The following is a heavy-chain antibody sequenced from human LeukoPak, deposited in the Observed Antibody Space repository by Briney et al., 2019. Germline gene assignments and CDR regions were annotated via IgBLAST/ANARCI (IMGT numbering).Heavy chain of an antibody. CDR3: ARDASGGDYGGPDY. J-gene: IGHJ4*02. CDR1: GFTFSSYG. V-gene: IGHV3-33*01. CDR2: IWYDGSNK. Sequence: GGSLRLSCAASGFTFSSYGMHWVRQAPGKGLEWVAVIWYDGSNKYYADSVKGRFTISRDNSKNTLYLQMNSLRAEDTAVYYSARDASGGDYGGPDYWGQGTLVTVSS. D-gene: IGHD4-23*01.